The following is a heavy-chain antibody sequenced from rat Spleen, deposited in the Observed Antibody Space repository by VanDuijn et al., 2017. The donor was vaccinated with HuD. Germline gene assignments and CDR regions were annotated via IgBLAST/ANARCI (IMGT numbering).Heavy chain of an antibody. V-gene: IGHV5S14*01. CDR1: GFTFSNYA. J-gene: IGHJ1*01. Sequence: EVHLVESGGGLVQPGRSLKLSCAASGFTFSNYAMAWVRQTPTKGLEWVASISTGGGKTYYRDSVKSRFTISRDNAKNTQYLQMDSLRSEDTATYYCARHPSMYWYFDFWGPGTMVTVSS. CDR3: ARHPSMYWYFDF. CDR2: ISTGGGKT.